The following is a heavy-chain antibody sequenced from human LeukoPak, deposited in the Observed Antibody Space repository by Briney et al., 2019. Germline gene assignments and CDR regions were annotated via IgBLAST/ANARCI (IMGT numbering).Heavy chain of an antibody. V-gene: IGHV3-23*01. J-gene: IGHJ1*01. Sequence: GGSLRLSCVVSGFTLSDYAMSWVRQAPGKGLEWVSAISGGGTPTFYADSVKGRFITSRDNSKNTLYLQMNSLRVEDTAVYYCARDLDDYNDFPPIFQYWGQGTQVIVSS. D-gene: IGHD5-24*01. CDR2: ISGGGTPT. CDR1: GFTLSDYA. CDR3: ARDLDDYNDFPPIFQY.